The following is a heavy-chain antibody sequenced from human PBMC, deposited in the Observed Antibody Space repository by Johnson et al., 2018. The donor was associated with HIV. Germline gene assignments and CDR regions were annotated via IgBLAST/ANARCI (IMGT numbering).Heavy chain of an antibody. CDR3: ASTRLGAFDI. D-gene: IGHD6-6*01. CDR1: GFTFSSYT. CDR2: ISSSGSTM. V-gene: IGHV3-48*01. J-gene: IGHJ3*02. Sequence: VQLVESGGGLVQPGGSLRLSCAASGFTFSSYTMNWVRQAPGRGLEWVSYISSSGSTMYYVDSVKGRFTISRDNSKNTLYLQMDSLRVEDTAVYYCASTRLGAFDIWGQGTMVTVSS.